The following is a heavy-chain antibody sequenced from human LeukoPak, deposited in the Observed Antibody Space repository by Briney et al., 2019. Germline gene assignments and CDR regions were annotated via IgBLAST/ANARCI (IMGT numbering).Heavy chain of an antibody. J-gene: IGHJ4*02. D-gene: IGHD6-13*01. CDR3: ARHPKASSSWYPSQDY. CDR1: GYTFTNYW. Sequence: GGSLKISCRGSGYTFTNYWIAWVRQMPGKGLEWMVIIYPDDSDARYSPSFQGQVTISADKSISTAYLQWSSLKASDTAMYYCARHPKASSSWYPSQDYWGQGTLVTVSS. CDR2: IYPDDSDA. V-gene: IGHV5-51*01.